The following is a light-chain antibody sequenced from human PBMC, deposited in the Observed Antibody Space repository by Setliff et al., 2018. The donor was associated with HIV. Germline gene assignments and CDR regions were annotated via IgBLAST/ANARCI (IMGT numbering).Light chain of an antibody. V-gene: IGKV4-1*01. CDR1: QSVLYSSKNKNY. Sequence: DIVMTQSPDSLAVSLGERATINCKSSQSVLYSSKNKNYLVWYQQKPGQPPKLLIYWASTRESGVPDRFSGSGSGTDFTLTISSLQAEDVAVYYCQQYYSAPLTFGQGTKVDIK. CDR2: WAS. CDR3: QQYYSAPLT. J-gene: IGKJ1*01.